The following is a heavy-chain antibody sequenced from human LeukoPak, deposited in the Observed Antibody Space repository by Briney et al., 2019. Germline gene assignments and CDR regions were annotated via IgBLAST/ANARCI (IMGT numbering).Heavy chain of an antibody. Sequence: GGSLRLSCAASGFTFSSYGMHWVRQAPGKGLEWVAFIRHDGSNKYYADSVKGRFTISRDNSKNTLYLQMNSLRAEDTAVYYCAKGYYYDSSALGGNWFDPWGQGTLVTVSS. V-gene: IGHV3-30*02. D-gene: IGHD3-22*01. CDR1: GFTFSSYG. CDR3: AKGYYYDSSALGGNWFDP. CDR2: IRHDGSNK. J-gene: IGHJ5*02.